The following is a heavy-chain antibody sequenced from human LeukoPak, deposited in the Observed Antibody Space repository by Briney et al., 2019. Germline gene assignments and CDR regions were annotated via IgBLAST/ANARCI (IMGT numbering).Heavy chain of an antibody. V-gene: IGHV6-1*01. CDR3: ARGAVRGGTNFDY. CDR1: GDSVSGSPAV. D-gene: IGHD3-10*01. CDR2: AYYRSKWYI. J-gene: IGHJ4*02. Sequence: SQTLSLTCAISGDSVSGSPAVWNWIRQSPSRGLEWLGRAYYRSKWYIDYAVSVKGRITITPDTSKNQFSLQLNSVTPEDTAVYYCARGAVRGGTNFDYWGQGTLVTVPS.